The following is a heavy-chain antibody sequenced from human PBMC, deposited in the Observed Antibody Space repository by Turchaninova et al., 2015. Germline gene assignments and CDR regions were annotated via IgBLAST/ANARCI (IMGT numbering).Heavy chain of an antibody. D-gene: IGHD2-15*01. V-gene: IGHV4-39*07. CDR1: GGSLSSSDHF. CDR3: ARAPCFGGSCLYWYFDL. CDR2: IYYTGSA. Sequence: QLQLQESGPGLVTPSETRSITCEVSGGSLSSSDHFWGWIRQSPGWGLEWIGNIYYTGSAYYNPSLKSRASLSVDRSKNQFSLKLGSVNAADTAVYFCARAPCFGGSCLYWYFDLWGRGTLVTVFS. J-gene: IGHJ2*01.